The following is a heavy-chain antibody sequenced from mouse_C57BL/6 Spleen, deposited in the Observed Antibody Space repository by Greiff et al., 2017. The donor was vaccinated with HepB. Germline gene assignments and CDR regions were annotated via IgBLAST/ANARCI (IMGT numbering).Heavy chain of an antibody. CDR3: TRGNYSGSRDAMDY. V-gene: IGHV1-5*01. D-gene: IGHD1-1*01. J-gene: IGHJ4*01. Sequence: EVHLVESGTVLARPGASVKMSCKTSGYTFTSYWMHWVKQRPGQGLEWIGAIYPGNSDTSYNQKFKGKAKLTAVTSASTAYMELSSLTNEDSAVYYCTRGNYSGSRDAMDYWGQGTSVTVSS. CDR2: IYPGNSDT. CDR1: GYTFTSYW.